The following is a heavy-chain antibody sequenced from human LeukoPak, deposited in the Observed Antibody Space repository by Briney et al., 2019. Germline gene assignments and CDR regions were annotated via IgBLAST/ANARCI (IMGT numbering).Heavy chain of an antibody. CDR2: IYYSGST. CDR1: GDSISSFY. Sequence: SSETLSLTCTVSGDSISSFYWSWVRQPPGKGLEWIGYIYYSGSTNYNPSLKSRVTISVGTSKNQFSLKLSSVTAADTAVYYCARDVPEYGVDYWGQGTLVTVSS. CDR3: ARDVPEYGVDY. J-gene: IGHJ4*02. V-gene: IGHV4-59*01. D-gene: IGHD4-17*01.